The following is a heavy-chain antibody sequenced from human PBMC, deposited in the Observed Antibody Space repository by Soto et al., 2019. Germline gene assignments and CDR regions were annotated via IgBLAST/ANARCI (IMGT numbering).Heavy chain of an antibody. D-gene: IGHD3-10*01. J-gene: IGHJ4*02. CDR3: AKDGSVLADGSGSYFFFY. CDR2: ISGSGGST. V-gene: IGHV3-23*01. CDR1: GFTFSSYA. Sequence: GGSLRLSCAASGFTFSSYAMSWVRQAPGKGLEWVSAISGSGGSTYYADSVKGRFTISRDNSKNTLYLQMNSLRAEDTAVYYCAKDGSVLADGSGSYFFFYWGQGTLVTVSS.